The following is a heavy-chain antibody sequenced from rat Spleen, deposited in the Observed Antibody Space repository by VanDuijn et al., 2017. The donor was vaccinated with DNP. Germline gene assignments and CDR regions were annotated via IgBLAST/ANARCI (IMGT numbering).Heavy chain of an antibody. CDR2: ISYDGGNT. Sequence: EVQLVESGGGLVQPGRSLKVSCAASGFTFSDYYMAWVRQAPTKGLEWVAYISYDGGNTYYGDSVKGRFTISRDNAKSTLYLQMNSLRSEDMATYYCVRWYNSGYYFDYWGQGVMVTVSS. D-gene: IGHD4-3*01. J-gene: IGHJ2*01. V-gene: IGHV5-22*01. CDR1: GFTFSDYY. CDR3: VRWYNSGYYFDY.